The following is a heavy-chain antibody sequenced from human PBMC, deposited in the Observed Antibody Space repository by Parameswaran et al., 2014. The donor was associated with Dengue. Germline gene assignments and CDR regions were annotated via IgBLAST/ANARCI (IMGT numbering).Heavy chain of an antibody. Sequence: WVRQAPGQGLEWMGKINPSDGSTNYAQKFQGRVTMTRDMSTNTVYMELSSLGSEDTAVYYCARAHSGNYYDFRYYYYGMDVWGQGTTVTVSS. J-gene: IGHJ6*02. CDR3: ARAHSGNYYDFRYYYYGMDV. D-gene: IGHD1-26*01. CDR2: INPSDGST. V-gene: IGHV1-46*01.